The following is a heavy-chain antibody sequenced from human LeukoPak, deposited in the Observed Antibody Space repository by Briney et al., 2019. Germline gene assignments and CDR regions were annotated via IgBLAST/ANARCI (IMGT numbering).Heavy chain of an antibody. CDR2: IYSGGGT. CDR1: GFTVGSNY. J-gene: IGHJ6*03. D-gene: IGHD3-10*01. V-gene: IGHV3-53*01. Sequence: GGSLRLSCAASGFTVGSNYMSWVRQAPGKRLEWVSVIYSGGGTYYADSVKGRFSISRDKSKNTLYLLMNSLRAEDTAVYYCAGRTRLVRGVHYMDVWGKGTTVTVSS. CDR3: AGRTRLVRGVHYMDV.